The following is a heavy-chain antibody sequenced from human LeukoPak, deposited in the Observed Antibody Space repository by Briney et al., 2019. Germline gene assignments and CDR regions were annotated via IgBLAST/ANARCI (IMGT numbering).Heavy chain of an antibody. Sequence: SETLSLTCTVSGVSLSNYYWSWIRQPAGKGLEWIGRIYPSGSTNYNPSLKSRVTMSVDTSKNQFSLKLTSVTAADTAVYYCARGVSSGYYSVYYFDYWGQGTLVTVSS. CDR1: GVSLSNYY. V-gene: IGHV4-4*07. CDR3: ARGVSSGYYSVYYFDY. D-gene: IGHD3-22*01. J-gene: IGHJ4*02. CDR2: IYPSGST.